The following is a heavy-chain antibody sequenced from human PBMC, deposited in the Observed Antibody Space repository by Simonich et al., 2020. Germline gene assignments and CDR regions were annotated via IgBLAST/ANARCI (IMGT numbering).Heavy chain of an antibody. CDR1: GFTFSSYG. CDR2: ILYDGSNK. CDR3: ARAYSSSWYNWFDP. Sequence: QVQLVESGGGVVQPGRSLRRSCAASGFTFSSYGVHWVRQAQGKGLDWVAFILYDGSNKYYADSVKGRFTITRDNSKNTLYLQMNSLRAEDTAVYYCARAYSSSWYNWFDPWGQGTLVTVSS. J-gene: IGHJ5*02. V-gene: IGHV3-33*01. D-gene: IGHD6-13*01.